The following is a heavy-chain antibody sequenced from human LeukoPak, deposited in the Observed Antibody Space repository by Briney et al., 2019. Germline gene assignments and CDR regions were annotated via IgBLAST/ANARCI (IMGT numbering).Heavy chain of an antibody. V-gene: IGHV4-39*01. D-gene: IGHD6-13*01. J-gene: IGHJ3*02. CDR3: ARHSRNGFDM. CDR1: GVSVSNILYL. Sequence: SETLSLTCTVSGVSVSNILYLWGWIRQPPGKGLERIGSGYYSGTTFYPPSLKSLATISVDTSKNQVSLKVNSVTAADTALYYCARHSRNGFDMWGQGTMVTVSS. CDR2: GYYSGTT.